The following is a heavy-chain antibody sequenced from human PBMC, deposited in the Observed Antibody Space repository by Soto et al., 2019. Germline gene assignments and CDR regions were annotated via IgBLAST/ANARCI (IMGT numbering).Heavy chain of an antibody. CDR1: GDTLNRFT. CDR2: ITPILNAT. Sequence: QVQLVQSGAEVKKPGSSVMVSCKGSGDTLNRFTISWVRQAPGQGLEWMGRITPILNATNNAPKFQGRVTITADKSTNAAYMERTSLTSDDTAVYFCTTLGPWGQGTLVTVSP. J-gene: IGHJ5*02. V-gene: IGHV1-69*08. D-gene: IGHD3-3*01. CDR3: TTLGP.